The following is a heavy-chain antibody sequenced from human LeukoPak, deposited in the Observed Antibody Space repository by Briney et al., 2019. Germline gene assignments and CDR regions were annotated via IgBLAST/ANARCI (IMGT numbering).Heavy chain of an antibody. CDR3: ARLVGYKGFDY. CDR2: IIFVLDTAEHAQRLQGTT. J-gene: IGHJ4*02. V-gene: IGHV1-69*10. CDR1: GGTFKNFA. Sequence: SVKVSCTASGGTFKNFAITWVRQAPGQGLEWMGGIIFVLDTAEHAQRLQGTTKFAQKFQDRMRITADKSTTTAYMELSRLRSEDTAIYYCARLVGYKGFDYWGQGTLVTVSS. D-gene: IGHD2-15*01.